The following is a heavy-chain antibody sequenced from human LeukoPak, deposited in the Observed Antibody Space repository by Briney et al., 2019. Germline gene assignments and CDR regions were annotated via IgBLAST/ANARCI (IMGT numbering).Heavy chain of an antibody. CDR2: TYYRSRWYY. CDR3: ARGGHFEY. J-gene: IGHJ4*02. CDR1: GDSVSSDSSA. Sequence: SQTLSLTCAISGDSVSSDSSACNWFRQSPSRGLEWLGRTYYRSRWYYDYAVSVKSRITINPDTSKNQFSLQLNSVTPEDTAVYYCARGGHFEYWGQGTLVTVSS. V-gene: IGHV6-1*01. D-gene: IGHD6-25*01.